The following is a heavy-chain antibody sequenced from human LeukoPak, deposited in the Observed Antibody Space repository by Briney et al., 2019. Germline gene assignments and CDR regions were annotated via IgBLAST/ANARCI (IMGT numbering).Heavy chain of an antibody. CDR2: VFDSGRT. Sequence: SETLSLTCTVSGGSMTTHHWNWIRQTPGKGLEWTGYVFDSGRTKENPSLKSRVTLSADTSKNQLSLRLSSVTAADTAVYCCTTIKRGNIFGYFDFWGQGILVTVSS. V-gene: IGHV4-59*11. J-gene: IGHJ4*02. D-gene: IGHD5-18*01. CDR1: GGSMTTHH. CDR3: TTIKRGNIFGYFDF.